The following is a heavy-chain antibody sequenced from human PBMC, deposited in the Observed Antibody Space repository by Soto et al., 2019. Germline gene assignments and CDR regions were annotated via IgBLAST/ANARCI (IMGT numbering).Heavy chain of an antibody. D-gene: IGHD3-16*01. CDR1: GFKFSNYA. J-gene: IGHJ4*02. CDR3: AKDRRAGGNSAFYFDF. CDR2: ISATGGGT. V-gene: IGHV3-23*01. Sequence: GGSLRLSCAASGFKFSNYAMGWVRQAPGKGLEWVSLISATGGGTYYADSVKGRFTISRDNSHNTLYLQVHSLTAEDTAVYYCAKDRRAGGNSAFYFDFWGQGAQVTVSS.